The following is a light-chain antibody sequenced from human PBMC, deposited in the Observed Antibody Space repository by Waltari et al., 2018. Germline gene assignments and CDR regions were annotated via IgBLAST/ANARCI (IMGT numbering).Light chain of an antibody. J-gene: IGLJ3*02. CDR2: DVT. Sequence: QSALPQPRSVSGSPGQSVTISCTGTSSDVGGYNYVSWYQHHPGKAPKCMIYDVTRRPSGVPDRFSGSKSGNTASLTISGLQAEDEADYYCGSYAGSYSWVFGGGTKVTVL. V-gene: IGLV2-11*01. CDR1: SSDVGGYNY. CDR3: GSYAGSYSWV.